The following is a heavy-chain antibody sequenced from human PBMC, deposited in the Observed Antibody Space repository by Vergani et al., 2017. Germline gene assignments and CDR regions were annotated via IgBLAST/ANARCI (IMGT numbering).Heavy chain of an antibody. V-gene: IGHV3-66*02. CDR2: IYSGGST. CDR1: GFTVSSNY. J-gene: IGHJ4*02. CDR3: ARVAYGDLYYFDY. D-gene: IGHD4-17*01. Sequence: EVQLVESGGGLVKRGGSLRLSCAASGFTVSSNYMSWVRQAPGKGLEWVSVIYSGGSTYYADSVKGRFTISRDNSKNTLYLQMNSLRAEDTAVYYCARVAYGDLYYFDYWGQGTLVTVSS.